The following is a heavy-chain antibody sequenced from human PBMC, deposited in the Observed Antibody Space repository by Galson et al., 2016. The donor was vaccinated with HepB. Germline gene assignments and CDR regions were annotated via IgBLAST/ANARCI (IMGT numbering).Heavy chain of an antibody. V-gene: IGHV3-13*01. D-gene: IGHD3-22*01. Sequence: SLRLSCAASGFSFSSYDMHWVRQATGKGLEWASAIGISGATYYSDSVRGRFTISRENARDSFYLQMNGLTAGDTALYYCVRAFTTTWYHFDYWGQGTVVTVSS. CDR3: VRAFTTTWYHFDY. CDR2: IGISGAT. CDR1: GFSFSSYD. J-gene: IGHJ4*02.